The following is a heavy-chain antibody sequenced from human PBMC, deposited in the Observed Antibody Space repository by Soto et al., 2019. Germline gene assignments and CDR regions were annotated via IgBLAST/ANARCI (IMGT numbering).Heavy chain of an antibody. D-gene: IGHD5-12*01. CDR1: GFTFSDNY. Sequence: GGSLRLSCAASGFTFSDNYMSWIRQAPGKGLEWVSYISSSSTYTNYADSVKGRFTISRDNAKNSLYLQMNSLRAEDTAVYYCARDPRGYRGYDIWGQGTLVPVSS. J-gene: IGHJ4*02. V-gene: IGHV3-11*05. CDR2: ISSSSTYT. CDR3: ARDPRGYRGYDI.